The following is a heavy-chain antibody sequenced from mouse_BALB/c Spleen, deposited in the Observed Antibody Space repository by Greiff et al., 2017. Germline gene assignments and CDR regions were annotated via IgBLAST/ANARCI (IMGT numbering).Heavy chain of an antibody. CDR1: GYSLTSYG. J-gene: IGHJ3*01. CDR3: ARDRKTAWFAY. Sequence: VKLMESGPGLVAPSQSLSITCTVSGYSLTSYGVHWVRQPPGQGLEWLGVIWAGGSTTYNSALMSRLGIIKDNSKSQVFLKMSSLQTDDTAVYYCARDRKTAWFAYWGQGTLVTVSA. V-gene: IGHV2-9*02. CDR2: IWAGGST.